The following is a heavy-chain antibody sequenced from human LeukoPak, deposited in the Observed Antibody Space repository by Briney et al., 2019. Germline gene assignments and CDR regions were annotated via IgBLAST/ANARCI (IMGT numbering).Heavy chain of an antibody. CDR1: GYSISSGYY. V-gene: IGHV4-38-2*02. J-gene: IGHJ4*02. D-gene: IGHD2-15*01. CDR3: TKSNRWPSYFDY. Sequence: SETLSLTCTVSGYSISSGYYWGWIRQPPGKGLEWIGSIYHSGSTYYNPSLKSRVTISVDTSKNQFSLKLSSVTAADTAVYYCTKSNRWPSYFDYWGQGTLVTVSS. CDR2: IYHSGST.